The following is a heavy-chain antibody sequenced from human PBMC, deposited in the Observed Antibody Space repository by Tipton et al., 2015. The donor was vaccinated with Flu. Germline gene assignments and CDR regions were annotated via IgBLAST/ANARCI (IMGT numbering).Heavy chain of an antibody. D-gene: IGHD4-11*01. Sequence: GLVKPSETPSLTCTVSGGSISSSRYYWGWIRQPPGKGLEWIGSIYHSGTAYYNPSLKSRVTISVDASKNQISLKLSSVAAADTAVYYCARYPESNYHWFGPWGQGALVTVSP. J-gene: IGHJ5*02. CDR2: IYHSGTA. V-gene: IGHV4-39*07. CDR3: ARYPESNYHWFGP. CDR1: GGSISSSRYY.